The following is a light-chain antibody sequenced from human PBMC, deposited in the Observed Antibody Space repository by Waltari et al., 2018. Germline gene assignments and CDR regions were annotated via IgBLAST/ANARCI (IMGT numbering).Light chain of an antibody. J-gene: IGLJ2*01. Sequence: QLLVPQSPSASASLGAPVNLTSTLRRGPTGYAIACHRHQSEKGPRFLMSVNSDGEHTKGDGIPDRFSGSSSGAERYLTIYSLQSEDEADYYCQTWDTNIVVFGGGTKVTVL. CDR2: VNSDGEH. V-gene: IGLV4-69*01. CDR3: QTWDTNIVV. CDR1: RGPTGYA.